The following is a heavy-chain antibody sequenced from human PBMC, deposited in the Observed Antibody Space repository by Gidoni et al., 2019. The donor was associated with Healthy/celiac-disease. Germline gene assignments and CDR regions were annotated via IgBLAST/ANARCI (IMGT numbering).Heavy chain of an antibody. D-gene: IGHD1-7*01. CDR2: ISCNSGSI. Sequence: VQLVASGGGLVQHGRSLRLSCAASGFTFDDYAMHWVRQAPGKGLEWVSGISCNSGSIGYADSVKGRFTISRDNAKNSLYLQMNSLRAEDTALYYCAKVREALELGWKGYFDYWGQGTLVTVSS. CDR3: AKVREALELGWKGYFDY. V-gene: IGHV3-9*01. J-gene: IGHJ4*02. CDR1: GFTFDDYA.